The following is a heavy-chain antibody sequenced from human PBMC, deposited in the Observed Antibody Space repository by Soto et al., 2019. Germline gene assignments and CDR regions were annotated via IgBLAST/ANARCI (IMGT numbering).Heavy chain of an antibody. CDR1: GFTFSDYS. J-gene: IGHJ4*02. CDR2: IFVTSTII. V-gene: IGHV3-48*04. CDR3: ARDKDWAFDN. D-gene: IGHD3-9*01. Sequence: VRLVESGGKLVQPGRSLRLSCVASGFTFSDYSMVWVRQSPGKGLEWISYIFVTSTIIYYADPVKGRFTVSRDNAQHSLAMRMTSLRAQDTGISYCARDKDWAFDNWGQGTLCTVSS.